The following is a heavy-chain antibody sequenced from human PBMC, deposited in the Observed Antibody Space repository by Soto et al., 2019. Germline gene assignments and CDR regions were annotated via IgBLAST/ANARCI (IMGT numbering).Heavy chain of an antibody. CDR1: GGTFSSYA. CDR2: VIPIFGTA. J-gene: IGHJ6*02. V-gene: IGHV1-69*01. D-gene: IGHD2-15*01. CDR3: ARSQGGSSSLDIYYYYYYGMDV. Sequence: QVQLVQSGAEVKKPGSSVKVSCKAPGGTFSSYAISWVRQAPGQGLEWMGGVIPIFGTAKYAQKFQGRVTITADESTSTGYMELRSLRSEDTAVXYCARSQGGSSSLDIYYYYYYGMDVWGQGTTVTVSS.